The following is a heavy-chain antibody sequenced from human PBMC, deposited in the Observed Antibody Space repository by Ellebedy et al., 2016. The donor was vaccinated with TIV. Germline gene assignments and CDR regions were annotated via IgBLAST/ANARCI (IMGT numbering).Heavy chain of an antibody. D-gene: IGHD1-14*01. CDR1: GFTFGDYA. CDR2: IRSKAYGGTT. J-gene: IGHJ6*02. V-gene: IGHV3-49*03. Sequence: GESLKISCTASGFTFGDYAMSWFRQAPGKGLEWVGFIRSKAYGGTTEYAPSVKGRFTISRDDSKSIAYLQMNSLKTEDTAVYYCTRDLPGGGMDVWGQGTTVIVSS. CDR3: TRDLPGGGMDV.